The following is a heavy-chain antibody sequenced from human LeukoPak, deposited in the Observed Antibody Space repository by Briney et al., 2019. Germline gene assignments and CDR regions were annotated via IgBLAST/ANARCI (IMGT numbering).Heavy chain of an antibody. CDR3: VKEVPGTTIYD. Sequence: GGSLRLSCVASGFIVSTNYMSWVRQAPGKGLEWVAVIFRGDGTYHADSVKGRFTISRDTSKNTVYLHMNSRTAEDTAIYYCVKEVPGTTIYDWGQGILVTVSS. CDR1: GFIVSTNY. D-gene: IGHD4-11*01. J-gene: IGHJ4*02. V-gene: IGHV3-66*01. CDR2: IFRGDGT.